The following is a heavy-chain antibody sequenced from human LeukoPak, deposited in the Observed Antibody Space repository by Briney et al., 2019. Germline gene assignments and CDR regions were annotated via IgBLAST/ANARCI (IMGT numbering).Heavy chain of an antibody. V-gene: IGHV4-59*01. J-gene: IGHJ4*02. CDR1: GDSISTYY. D-gene: IGHD6-19*01. CDR2: ISYSGST. Sequence: SETLSLTCTVSGDSISTYYWSWIRQPPGKGLEWIGYISYSGSTNYNPSLKSRLTISVDTSKSQFSLQLNSVTPADTAAYYCGRVPRPGSSGWYGGPIDYWGQGTLVTVSS. CDR3: GRVPRPGSSGWYGGPIDY.